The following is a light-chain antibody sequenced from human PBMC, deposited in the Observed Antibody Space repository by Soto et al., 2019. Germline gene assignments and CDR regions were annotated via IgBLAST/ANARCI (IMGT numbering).Light chain of an antibody. V-gene: IGKV3-20*01. Sequence: EIVLTQSPGTLSLSPGERTTLSCRASQSVSSSYLAWYQQKPGQAPRLLIYGASSRATGIPDRFSGSGSGTDFTLTISRLGPEDFAVYYCQQYGSSVTFGQGTKVDIK. CDR1: QSVSSSY. J-gene: IGKJ1*01. CDR2: GAS. CDR3: QQYGSSVT.